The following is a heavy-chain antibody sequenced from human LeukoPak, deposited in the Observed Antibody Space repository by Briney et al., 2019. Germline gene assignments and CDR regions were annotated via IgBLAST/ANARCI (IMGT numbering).Heavy chain of an antibody. CDR3: ARGQDDRSGTFDY. J-gene: IGHJ4*02. CDR1: GDSFSSGDYY. D-gene: IGHD3-22*01. V-gene: IGHV4-61*08. CDR2: MSPSGTT. Sequence: SETLSLTCTVSGDSFSSGDYYLSWIRQPPGKGLDWITYMSPSGTTKYNPSLKSRVTTSVDTSRTQFSLRLSSVTAADTAVYYCARGQDDRSGTFDYWAREFWSPSPQ.